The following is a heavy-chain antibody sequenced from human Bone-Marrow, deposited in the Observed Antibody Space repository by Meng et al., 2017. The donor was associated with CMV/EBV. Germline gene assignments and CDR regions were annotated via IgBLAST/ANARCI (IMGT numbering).Heavy chain of an antibody. J-gene: IGHJ5*01. CDR3: ARQGPVADRGWFDS. CDR2: IDPSDSYT. CDR1: GYSFPSYW. V-gene: IGHV5-10-1*01. D-gene: IGHD2-15*01. Sequence: SGYSFPSYWISWVRQLPGKRLEWLGRIDPSDSYTNYSPSFQGHVTISADKSISTAYLQLSSLKASDTAMYYCARQGPVADRGWFDSWGQGTLVTVSS.